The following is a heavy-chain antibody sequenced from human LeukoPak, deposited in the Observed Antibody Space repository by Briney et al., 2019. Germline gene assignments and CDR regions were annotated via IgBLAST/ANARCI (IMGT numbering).Heavy chain of an antibody. Sequence: ASVRVSCKASGYTCTSYNMHWVRQAPGQGVEWMGKINPSGGSTTYAQKFQGRVTMTRDTSTSTVYMELSSLRSEDTAVYYCAKCRVSSSGSADYWGQGTLVTVSS. V-gene: IGHV1-46*01. J-gene: IGHJ4*02. CDR3: AKCRVSSSGSADY. CDR1: GYTCTSYN. CDR2: INPSGGST. D-gene: IGHD6-19*01.